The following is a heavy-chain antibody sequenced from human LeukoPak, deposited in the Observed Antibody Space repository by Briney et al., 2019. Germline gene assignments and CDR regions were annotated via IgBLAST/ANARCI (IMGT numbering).Heavy chain of an antibody. CDR1: GGSISSYY. Sequence: SETLSLTCTVSGGSISSYYWSWIRQPPGKGLEWIGYIYTSGSTNYNPSLKSRVTISVDTCKNQFSLELSSVTAADTAVYYCARSPSPYYYDRASYFYYWGQKRLVSVSS. D-gene: IGHD3-22*01. J-gene: IGHJ4*02. V-gene: IGHV4-4*09. CDR3: ARSPSPYYYDRASYFYY. CDR2: IYTSGST.